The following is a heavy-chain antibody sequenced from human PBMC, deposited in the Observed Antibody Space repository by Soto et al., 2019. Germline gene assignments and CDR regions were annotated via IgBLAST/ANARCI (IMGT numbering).Heavy chain of an antibody. J-gene: IGHJ3*02. CDR1: GGSFSSYA. CDR2: IIPIFGTA. V-gene: IGHV1-69*06. D-gene: IGHD6-19*01. Sequence: QVQLVQSGAEVKKPGSSVKVSCKASGGSFSSYAISWVRQAPVQGLEWMGGIIPIFGTATYAQKFQGRVTIIADKSTSTAYMELSSLRSEDTAVYYCARAGPVAGNHAFDIWGQGILVTVSS. CDR3: ARAGPVAGNHAFDI.